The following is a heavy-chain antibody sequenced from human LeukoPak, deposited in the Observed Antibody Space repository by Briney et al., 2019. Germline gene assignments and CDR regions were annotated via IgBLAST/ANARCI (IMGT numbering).Heavy chain of an antibody. CDR1: GGSISSYY. D-gene: IGHD3-22*01. J-gene: IGHJ4*02. V-gene: IGHV4-59*12. CDR2: IYYSGST. CDR3: ARGSITMTHDY. Sequence: SETLSLTCTVSGGSISSYYWSWIRQPPGKGLEWIGYIYYSGSTNYNPSLKSRVTMSVDTSKNQFSLKLSSVTAADTAVYYCARGSITMTHDYWGQGTLVTVSS.